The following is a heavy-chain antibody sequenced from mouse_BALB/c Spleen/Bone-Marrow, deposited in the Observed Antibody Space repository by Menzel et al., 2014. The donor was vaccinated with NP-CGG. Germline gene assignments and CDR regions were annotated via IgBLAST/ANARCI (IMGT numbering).Heavy chain of an antibody. J-gene: IGHJ3*01. CDR1: GYTFTNYY. CDR3: ARGSPY. CDR2: INPGNGGT. Sequence: QVQLQQSGAELVKPGASVKLSCKPSGYTFTNYYIYWVKQRPGQGLEWIGEINPGNGGTYFNERFKSKATLTVDKSSTTAYILLTSLTSEDSAVYYCARGSPYWGQGTLVTVSA. V-gene: IGHV1S81*02. D-gene: IGHD6-2*01.